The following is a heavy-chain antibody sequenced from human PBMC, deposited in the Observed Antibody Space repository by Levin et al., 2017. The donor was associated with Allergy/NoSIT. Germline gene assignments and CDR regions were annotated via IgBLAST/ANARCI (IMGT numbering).Heavy chain of an antibody. CDR2: ISYDGSNK. Sequence: GGSLRLSCAASGFTFSSYGMHWVRQAPGKGLEWVAVISYDGSNKYYADSVKGRFTISRDNSKNTLYLQMNSLRAEDTAVYYCAKGRDYGAFYYYYGMDVWGQGTTVTVSS. CDR3: AKGRDYGAFYYYYGMDV. V-gene: IGHV3-30*18. CDR1: GFTFSSYG. D-gene: IGHD4-17*01. J-gene: IGHJ6*02.